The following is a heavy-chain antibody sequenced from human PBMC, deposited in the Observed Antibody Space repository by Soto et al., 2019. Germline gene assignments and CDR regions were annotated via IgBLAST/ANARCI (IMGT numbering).Heavy chain of an antibody. CDR3: AKALGEYLYFFDY. Sequence: EVQMLESGGGLVQPGGSLRLSCAASGFTLGSYATSWVRQAAGKGLEWVSGISTSGHNTYYADSVKGRFTISRDNSKSTLYLQMNSLRAEDTAVYYCAKALGEYLYFFDYWGQGILVTVSS. CDR2: ISTSGHNT. V-gene: IGHV3-23*01. CDR1: GFTLGSYA. D-gene: IGHD3-10*01. J-gene: IGHJ4*02.